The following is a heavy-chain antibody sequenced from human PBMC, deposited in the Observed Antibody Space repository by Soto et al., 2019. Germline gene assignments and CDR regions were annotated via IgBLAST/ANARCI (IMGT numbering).Heavy chain of an antibody. Sequence: RSLTCTVSGGSISSHYWSWVRQAPGKGLEWIGHIYYRGSTTYNPSLRSRSTISVDTSNNQFSLKLNSATTADTAVYYCARDGREASGMDVWGQGTKVTVSS. V-gene: IGHV4-59*11. CDR3: ARDGREASGMDV. CDR1: GGSISSHY. D-gene: IGHD1-26*01. CDR2: IYYRGST. J-gene: IGHJ6*02.